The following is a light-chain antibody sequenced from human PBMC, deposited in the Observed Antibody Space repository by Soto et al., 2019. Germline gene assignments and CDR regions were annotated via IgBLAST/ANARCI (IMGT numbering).Light chain of an antibody. CDR2: GTS. Sequence: DIVLTQSPGTLSLSPGERATLSCRASQSVSSSYLAWYQQKPGQAPRLLLYGTSTRATGIPARFSGSGSGTEFTLTISSLQSEDFALYYCQQYGSSFGQGTKVDIK. V-gene: IGKV3-20*01. J-gene: IGKJ1*01. CDR3: QQYGSS. CDR1: QSVSSSY.